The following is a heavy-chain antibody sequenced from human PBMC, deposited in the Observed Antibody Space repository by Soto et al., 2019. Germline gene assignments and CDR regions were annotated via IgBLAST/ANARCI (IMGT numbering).Heavy chain of an antibody. D-gene: IGHD1-26*01. Sequence: SETLSLTCTVSGGSISSYYWSWIRQPPGKGLEWIGYIYYSGSTNYNPSLKSRVTISVDTSKNQFSLKLSSVTAADTAVYYCARRYGGNFDFWGQGTMVTVSS. CDR1: GGSISSYY. V-gene: IGHV4-59*01. CDR3: ARRYGGNFDF. CDR2: IYYSGST. J-gene: IGHJ4*02.